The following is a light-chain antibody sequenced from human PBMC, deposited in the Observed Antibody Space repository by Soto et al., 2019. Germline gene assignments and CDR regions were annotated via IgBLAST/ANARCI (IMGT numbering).Light chain of an antibody. J-gene: IGKJ5*01. CDR1: QNISPW. Sequence: DIQMTQSPSTLSASVGDRVTIACRASQNISPWLAWYQQKPGKAPKLLIYGASSLEGGVPSRFSGSGSGTEFTLTISSLQPDDFSTYYCQQLKSNLITFGQGTRLEIK. CDR3: QQLKSNLIT. CDR2: GAS. V-gene: IGKV1-5*01.